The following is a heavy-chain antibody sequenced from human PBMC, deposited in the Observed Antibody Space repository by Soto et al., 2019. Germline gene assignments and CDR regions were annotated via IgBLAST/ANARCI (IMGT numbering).Heavy chain of an antibody. Sequence: SVKVSCKSSGCTFSSYAISWVRQAPGQGLEWMGGIIPIFGTANYAQKFQGRVTITADEFTSTAYMELSSLKSEDTAVYYCASIGYCSSTSCYGVVYWGQGTLVTVSS. CDR1: GCTFSSYA. CDR2: IIPIFGTA. V-gene: IGHV1-69*13. D-gene: IGHD2-2*01. CDR3: ASIGYCSSTSCYGVVY. J-gene: IGHJ4*02.